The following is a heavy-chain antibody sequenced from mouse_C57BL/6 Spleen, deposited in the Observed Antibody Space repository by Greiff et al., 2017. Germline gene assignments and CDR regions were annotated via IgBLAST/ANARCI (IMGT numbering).Heavy chain of an antibody. D-gene: IGHD2-2*01. J-gene: IGHJ2*01. Sequence: VQLQQSGPELVKPGASVKISCKASGYSFTGYYMNWVKQSPEKSLEWIGEINPSTGGTTYNQKFKAKATLTVDKSSSTAYMQLKSLTSEDSAVYYCARLVGYYFDYWGQGTTLTVSS. V-gene: IGHV1-42*01. CDR2: INPSTGGT. CDR3: ARLVGYYFDY. CDR1: GYSFTGYY.